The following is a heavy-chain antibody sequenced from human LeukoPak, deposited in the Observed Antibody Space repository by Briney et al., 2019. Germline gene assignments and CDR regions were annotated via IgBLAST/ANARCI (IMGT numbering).Heavy chain of an antibody. CDR1: GGSISSYY. CDR2: IYYSGST. CDR3: ARLDDFWSGYPDY. D-gene: IGHD3-3*01. Sequence: SETLSLTCTVSGGSISSYYWGWIRQPPGKGLEWIGSIYYSGSTYYNPSLKSRVTISVDTSKNQFSLKLSSVTAADTAVYYCARLDDFWSGYPDYWGQGTLVTVSS. V-gene: IGHV4-39*01. J-gene: IGHJ4*02.